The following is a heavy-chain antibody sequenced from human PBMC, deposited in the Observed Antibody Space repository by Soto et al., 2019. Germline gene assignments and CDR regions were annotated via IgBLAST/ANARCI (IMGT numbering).Heavy chain of an antibody. D-gene: IGHD3-22*01. Sequence: QVQLVQSGAEVKKPGSSVKVSCKASGGTFSSYAISWVRQAPGQGLEWMGGIIPIFGTANYAQKFQGRVTITADESTSTGYMELSSLRSEDTAVYYCASTGRPNGYYDSSGYYWDYWGQGTLVTVSS. V-gene: IGHV1-69*01. J-gene: IGHJ4*02. CDR3: ASTGRPNGYYDSSGYYWDY. CDR1: GGTFSSYA. CDR2: IIPIFGTA.